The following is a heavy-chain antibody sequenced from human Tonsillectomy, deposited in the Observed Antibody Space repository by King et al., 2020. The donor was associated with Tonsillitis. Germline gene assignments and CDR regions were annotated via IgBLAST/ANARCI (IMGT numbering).Heavy chain of an antibody. CDR3: AKNSSYYGSGLHY. CDR1: GFTFSSYG. Sequence: VQLVESGGGVVQPGGSLRLSCTASGFTFSSYGMHWVRQAPGKGLEWVSFIPYDGRNKYYADSVKGRFTISRDNSKNTLYVQINSLIAEDTAVYYCAKNSSYYGSGLHYWGQGTLVTVSS. CDR2: IPYDGRNK. J-gene: IGHJ4*02. V-gene: IGHV3-30*02. D-gene: IGHD3-10*01.